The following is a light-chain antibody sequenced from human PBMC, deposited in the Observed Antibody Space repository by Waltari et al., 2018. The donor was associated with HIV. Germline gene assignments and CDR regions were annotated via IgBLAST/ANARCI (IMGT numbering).Light chain of an antibody. CDR2: SNN. Sequence: QSVLTQPPSASGTPGQRVTISCSGSSSNIGSNTVNWYQQLPGTAPELLIFSNNRRPSGVPDRFAGSKSGTSVSLAISGLQSEDDTDYYCAAWDDSLNGWVFGGGTKLTVL. CDR3: AAWDDSLNGWV. CDR1: SSNIGSNT. J-gene: IGLJ3*02. V-gene: IGLV1-44*01.